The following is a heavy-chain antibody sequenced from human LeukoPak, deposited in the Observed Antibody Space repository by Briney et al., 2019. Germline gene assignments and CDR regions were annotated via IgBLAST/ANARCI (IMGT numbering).Heavy chain of an antibody. D-gene: IGHD6-19*01. V-gene: IGHV5-51*01. CDR2: IYPGDSDT. CDR3: ARLQFSYSSGWYYFDY. CDR1: GYSFTNYW. J-gene: IGHJ4*02. Sequence: GESLKISCKGSGYSFTNYWIGWVRQMPGKGLEWRGIIYPGDSDTRYSPSFQGQVTISADKSISTAYLQWSSLKASDTAMYYCARLQFSYSSGWYYFDYWGQGTLVTVSS.